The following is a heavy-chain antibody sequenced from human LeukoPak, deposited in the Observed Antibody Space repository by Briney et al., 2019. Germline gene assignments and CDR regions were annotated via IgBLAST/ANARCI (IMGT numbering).Heavy chain of an antibody. CDR3: ARVGATGQGAFDI. J-gene: IGHJ3*02. CDR2: MKVDGTDI. Sequence: GGSLRLSCAASGFTFTNDFMTWVRQAPGKGLEWVANMKVDGTDIHYVDSVKGRFTISSDNARDSLYLQMNSLRAEDTAVYHCARVGATGQGAFDIWGQGTMVTVSS. V-gene: IGHV3-7*01. D-gene: IGHD1-26*01. CDR1: GFTFTNDF.